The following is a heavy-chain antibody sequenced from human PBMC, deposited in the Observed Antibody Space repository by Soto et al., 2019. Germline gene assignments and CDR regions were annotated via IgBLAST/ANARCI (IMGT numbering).Heavy chain of an antibody. CDR2: ISAYNGNT. Sequence: QVQLVQSVAEVKKPGASVKVSCKASGYTFTSYGISWVRQAPGPGLEWMGWISAYNGNTTYAQKLQGRVNMTTDTSTSTAYMELRSLRSDDTAVYYCARDPSSIAARRHQYYGIYVWGQGTTFTGSS. V-gene: IGHV1-18*01. J-gene: IGHJ6*02. CDR3: ARDPSSIAARRHQYYGIYV. D-gene: IGHD6-6*01. CDR1: GYTFTSYG.